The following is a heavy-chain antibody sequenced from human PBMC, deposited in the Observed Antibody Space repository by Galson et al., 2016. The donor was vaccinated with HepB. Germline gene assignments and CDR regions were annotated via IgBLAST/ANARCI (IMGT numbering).Heavy chain of an antibody. CDR3: ATLSKGAIDF. J-gene: IGHJ4*02. CDR2: IKSETDGGTA. CDR1: GFTFSNAW. D-gene: IGHD5/OR15-5a*01. Sequence: SLRLSCAASGFTFSNAWMTWVRQAPGKGLEWVGRIKSETDGGTAVYAAPVKGRFTISRDGSKNTLHLQMDSRITEDTAVYYCATLSKGAIDFRGQGTLVTVSS. V-gene: IGHV3-15*01.